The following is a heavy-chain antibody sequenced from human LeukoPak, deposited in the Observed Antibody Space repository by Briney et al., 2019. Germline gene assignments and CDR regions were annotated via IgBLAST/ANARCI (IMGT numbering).Heavy chain of an antibody. D-gene: IGHD5-18*01. CDR3: ARCGYSDAWSCDQ. Sequence: ASVKVSCKASGYTFTSYTIHWVRQAPGQRLEWMGWINTGNGNTEYSQKFQGRVTVTTDTSASTAYMELSSLRSEHTAVYYCARCGYSDAWSCDQWGQGTLVTVS. J-gene: IGHJ5*02. CDR2: INTGNGNT. CDR1: GYTFTSYT. V-gene: IGHV1-3*04.